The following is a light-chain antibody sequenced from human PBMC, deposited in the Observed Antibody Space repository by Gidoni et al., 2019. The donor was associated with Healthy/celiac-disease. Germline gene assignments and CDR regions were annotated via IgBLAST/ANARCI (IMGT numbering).Light chain of an antibody. Sequence: DIQMTKSPSSLSASVGDRVTITCRASQSISSYLNWYQQKPGKAPKLLIYAASSLQSGVPSRFSGSGSGTDFTLTIISLQPEDFATYYCQQSYSTPGTFXQXTKVEIK. CDR1: QSISSY. J-gene: IGKJ1*01. CDR3: QQSYSTPGT. CDR2: AAS. V-gene: IGKV1-39*01.